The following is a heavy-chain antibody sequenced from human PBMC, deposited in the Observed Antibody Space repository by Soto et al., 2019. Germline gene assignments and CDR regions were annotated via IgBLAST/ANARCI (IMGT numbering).Heavy chain of an antibody. J-gene: IGHJ4*02. CDR2: IYYSGST. CDR1: GGSISSYY. D-gene: IGHD4-17*01. Sequence: QVQLQESGPGLVKPSLSLTCTVSGGSISSYYWSWIRQPPGKGLEWIGYIYYSGSTNYNPSLKSRVPISVDTSKNQFSLKLSSVTAADTAVYYCARGYGDYVLDYWGQGTLVTVSS. CDR3: ARGYGDYVLDY. V-gene: IGHV4-59*01.